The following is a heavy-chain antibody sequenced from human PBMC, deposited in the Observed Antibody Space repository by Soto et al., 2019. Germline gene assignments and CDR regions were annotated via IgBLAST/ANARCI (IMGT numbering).Heavy chain of an antibody. Sequence: QVQLVQSGSELKKPGASVKVSCKASGYTFTSYAMNWVRQAPGQGLEWMGWINTNTGNPTYAQGFTERFVFSLDTSVSTAYLQICSLKAEDTAVYYCAREYSGSRFDAFDIWGQGTMVTVSS. CDR3: AREYSGSRFDAFDI. V-gene: IGHV7-4-1*01. J-gene: IGHJ3*02. CDR2: INTNTGNP. D-gene: IGHD1-26*01. CDR1: GYTFTSYA.